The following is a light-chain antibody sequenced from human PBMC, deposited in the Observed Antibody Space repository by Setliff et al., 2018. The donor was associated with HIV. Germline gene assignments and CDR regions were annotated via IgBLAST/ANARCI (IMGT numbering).Light chain of an antibody. V-gene: IGLV8-61*01. CDR2: STN. CDR3: VLYMGNGIWV. J-gene: IGLJ3*02. Sequence: QTVVTQEPSFSVSPGGTVTLTCALTSGSLSAHHPPTWFRQTPGQAPRTLIHSTNIRSSGVPDRFSGSMFGNKAALTITGAQADDESDYYCVLYMGNGIWVFGGGTKVTVL. CDR1: SGSLSAHHP.